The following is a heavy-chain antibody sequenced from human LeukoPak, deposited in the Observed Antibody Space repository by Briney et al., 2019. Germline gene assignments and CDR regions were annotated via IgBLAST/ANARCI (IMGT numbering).Heavy chain of an antibody. Sequence: GGSLRLSCAASGFTFSTYSMNWVRQAPGKGLEWVSFISSSGRYIYYADSVRGRFAISRDNAKKSLYLQMNSLRAEDTAVYYCAKGGSDSSGYYSLYYYYYMDVWGKGTTVTISS. J-gene: IGHJ6*03. V-gene: IGHV3-21*04. CDR1: GFTFSTYS. CDR3: AKGGSDSSGYYSLYYYYYMDV. CDR2: ISSSGRYI. D-gene: IGHD3-22*01.